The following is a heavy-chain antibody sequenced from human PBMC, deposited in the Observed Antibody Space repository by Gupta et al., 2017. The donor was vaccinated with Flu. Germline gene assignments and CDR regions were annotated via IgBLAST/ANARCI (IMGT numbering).Heavy chain of an antibody. CDR2: INHSGST. D-gene: IGHD1-14*01. V-gene: IGHV4-34*01. Sequence: QVQLQQWGAGLLKPSETLSLTCAVYGGSFSGYYWSWIRQPPGKGLELIGEINHSGSTNYNPSLKSRVTISVDTSKNQFSLKLSSVTAADTAVYYCARHPVSGTNQIPLRGGFDYWGQGTLVTVSS. CDR3: ARHPVSGTNQIPLRGGFDY. J-gene: IGHJ4*02. CDR1: GGSFSGYY.